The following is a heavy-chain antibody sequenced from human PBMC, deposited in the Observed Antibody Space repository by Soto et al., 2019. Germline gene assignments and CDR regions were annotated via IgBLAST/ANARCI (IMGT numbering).Heavy chain of an antibody. J-gene: IGHJ6*01. CDR3: VKERYGQLWLEDYGLDV. Sequence: QVQLVESGGGVVQPGRSLRLSCAASAFTFSSYRIHWVRQAPGKGLDWVAVISYDASDQYYADSVKGRFTISRDNSKNTMYLQMNSLRAEDTAVYYCVKERYGQLWLEDYGLDVWGQGPTVTVSS. CDR1: AFTFSSYR. CDR2: ISYDASDQ. V-gene: IGHV3-30*18. D-gene: IGHD5-18*01.